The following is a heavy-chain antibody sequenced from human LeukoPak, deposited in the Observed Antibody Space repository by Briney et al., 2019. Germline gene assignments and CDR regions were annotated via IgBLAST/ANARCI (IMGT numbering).Heavy chain of an antibody. CDR3: AKRVSSGWPYHYGMDV. Sequence: GGSLRLSCAASGFTFSSYAMSWVRQAPGKGLEWASAISDGGGSTYYADSVKGRFTISRDNSKNTLYLQMNSLRAEDTAVYYCAKRVSSGWPYHYGMDVWGQGTTVTVSS. J-gene: IGHJ6*02. D-gene: IGHD6-19*01. CDR1: GFTFSSYA. V-gene: IGHV3-23*01. CDR2: ISDGGGST.